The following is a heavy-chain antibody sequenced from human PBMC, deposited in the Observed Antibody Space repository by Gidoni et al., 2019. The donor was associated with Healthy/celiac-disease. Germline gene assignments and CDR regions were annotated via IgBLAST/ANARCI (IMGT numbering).Heavy chain of an antibody. J-gene: IGHJ6*02. V-gene: IGHV3-30*01. CDR2: ISYDGSNK. CDR1: GFTFSSYA. CDR3: ARGAYNWNYFPYYYGMDV. D-gene: IGHD1-7*01. Sequence: QVQLVESGGGVVQPGRSLRLSCAASGFTFSSYAMHWVRQAPGKGLEWVAVISYDGSNKYYADSVKGRFTISRDNSKNTLYLQMNSLRAEDTAVYYCARGAYNWNYFPYYYGMDVWGQGTTVTVSS.